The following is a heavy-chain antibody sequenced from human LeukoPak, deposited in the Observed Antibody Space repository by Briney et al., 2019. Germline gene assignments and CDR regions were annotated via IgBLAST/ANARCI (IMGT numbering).Heavy chain of an antibody. V-gene: IGHV3-21*01. D-gene: IGHD1-14*01. CDR1: GFTFSSYW. J-gene: IGHJ4*02. CDR3: ARAVPGLDY. CDR2: IGGSSDSYI. Sequence: PGGSLRLSCAASGFTFSSYWMNWVRQAPGKGLEWVSCIGGSSDSYIYYSDSVRGRFTISRDNAKNSLHLQMNSLTAEDTAVYYCARAVPGLDYWGQGILVTVSS.